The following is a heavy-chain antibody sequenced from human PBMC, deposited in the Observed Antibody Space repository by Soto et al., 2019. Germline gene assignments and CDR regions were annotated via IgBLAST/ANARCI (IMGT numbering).Heavy chain of an antibody. CDR1: GGSISSSNW. D-gene: IGHD6-13*01. CDR3: AMAAMVGSRLPFDY. CDR2: ISHSGST. J-gene: IGHJ4*02. V-gene: IGHV4-4*02. Sequence: QVQLQESGPGLVKPSGTLSLTCAVSGGSISSSNWWSWVRQLPGKGLEWIGEISHSGSTNDNPSLQSQVRISVNKSKNHFSLKLNSVTAADTAVYYFAMAAMVGSRLPFDYGAQGTLVTVSS.